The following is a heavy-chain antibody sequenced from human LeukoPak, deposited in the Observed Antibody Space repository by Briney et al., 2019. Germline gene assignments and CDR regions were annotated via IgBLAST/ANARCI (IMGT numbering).Heavy chain of an antibody. CDR3: AREPWSTVVTHFDY. CDR1: GFTFSSYA. CDR2: INTNTGNP. D-gene: IGHD4-23*01. Sequence: PGGSLRLSCAASGFTFSSYAMHWVRQAPGQGLEWMGWINTNTGNPTYAQGFTGRFVFSLDTSVSTAYLQISSLKAEDTAVYYCAREPWSTVVTHFDYWGQGTLVTVSS. V-gene: IGHV7-4-1*02. J-gene: IGHJ4*02.